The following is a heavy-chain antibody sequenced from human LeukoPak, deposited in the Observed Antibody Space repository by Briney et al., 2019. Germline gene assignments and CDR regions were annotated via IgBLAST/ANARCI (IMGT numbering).Heavy chain of an antibody. D-gene: IGHD5-18*01. Sequence: GGSLRLSCAASGFTFSSYAMSWVRQAPGKGLEWASAISGSGGSTYYADSVKGRFTISRDNSKNTLYLQMNSLRAEDTAVYYCDGYSYGGDYWGQGTLVTVSS. V-gene: IGHV3-23*01. CDR1: GFTFSSYA. CDR3: DGYSYGGDY. J-gene: IGHJ4*02. CDR2: ISGSGGST.